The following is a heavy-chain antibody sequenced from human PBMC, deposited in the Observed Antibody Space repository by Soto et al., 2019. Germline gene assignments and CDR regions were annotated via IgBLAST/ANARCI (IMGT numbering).Heavy chain of an antibody. Sequence: SVKVSCKASGGTFSSYAISWVRQAPGQGLEWMGGIIPIFGTANYAQKFQGRVTITADESTSTAYMELSSLRSEDTAVYYCAREGGYSYGFIGMDVWGQGTTVTVSS. V-gene: IGHV1-69*13. CDR3: AREGGYSYGFIGMDV. CDR2: IIPIFGTA. CDR1: GGTFSSYA. D-gene: IGHD5-18*01. J-gene: IGHJ6*02.